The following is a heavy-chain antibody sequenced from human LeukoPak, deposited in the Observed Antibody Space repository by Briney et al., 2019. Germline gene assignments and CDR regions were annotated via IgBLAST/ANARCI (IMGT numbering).Heavy chain of an antibody. D-gene: IGHD5-18*01. CDR1: DGSINSYY. CDR3: ARDQGYSYGLFDY. Sequence: PSETLSLTCTVSDGSINSYYWSWIRQPPGKGLEWIGYIYYSGSTNYNPSLKSRVTISVDTSKNQFSLKLSSVTAADTAVYYCARDQGYSYGLFDYWGQGTLVTVSS. J-gene: IGHJ4*02. V-gene: IGHV4-59*01. CDR2: IYYSGST.